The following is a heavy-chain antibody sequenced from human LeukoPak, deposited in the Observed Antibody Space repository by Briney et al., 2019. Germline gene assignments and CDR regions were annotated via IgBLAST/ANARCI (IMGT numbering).Heavy chain of an antibody. Sequence: SETLSLTCTVTGGSISGSSYYWGWIRQPPGKGLEWIGSTCFSGNAYYDPSLKSRVTISVDTSKNQFSLKLSSVTAADTAVYYCATLTGSDFDYWGQGTLVTVSS. J-gene: IGHJ4*02. CDR1: GGSISGSSYY. D-gene: IGHD1-26*01. CDR3: ATLTGSDFDY. V-gene: IGHV4-39*01. CDR2: TCFSGNA.